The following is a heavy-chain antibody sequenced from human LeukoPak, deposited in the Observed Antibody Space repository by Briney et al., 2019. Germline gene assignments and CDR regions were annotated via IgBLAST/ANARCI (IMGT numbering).Heavy chain of an antibody. Sequence: LSGRSLRLSCVASGFNFSSYGMHWVRQAPGKGLEWVAVISHDGRNIYYADSVKGRFTISRDNSQNTLYLQMNSLRAEDTAVYYCARSPEGLYLYYFDYWGQGTLVTVSS. V-gene: IGHV3-30*03. CDR1: GFNFSSYG. J-gene: IGHJ4*02. CDR3: ARSPEGLYLYYFDY. D-gene: IGHD3-3*01. CDR2: ISHDGRNI.